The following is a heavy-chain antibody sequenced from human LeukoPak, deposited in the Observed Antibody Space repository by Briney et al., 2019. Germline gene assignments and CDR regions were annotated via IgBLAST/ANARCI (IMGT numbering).Heavy chain of an antibody. CDR1: GGSISSSSYY. Sequence: SETLSLTCTVSGGSISSSSYYWGWIRQPPGKGLEWIGSIYYSGSTYYNPSLKSRVTISVDTSKNQFSLKLSSVTAADTAVYYCARRWDRGPMDEYFDFWGHGLLVTVPA. D-gene: IGHD3/OR15-3a*01. V-gene: IGHV4-39*01. CDR3: ARRWDRGPMDEYFDF. CDR2: IYYSGST. J-gene: IGHJ4*01.